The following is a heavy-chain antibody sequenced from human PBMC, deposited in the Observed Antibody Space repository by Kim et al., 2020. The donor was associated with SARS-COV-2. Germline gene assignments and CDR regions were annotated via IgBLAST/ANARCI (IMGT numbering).Heavy chain of an antibody. V-gene: IGHV4-39*01. CDR3: ARRGGVVAPFDY. Sequence: YYNPSLKSRVTISVDTSKNQFSLKLSSVTAADTAVYYCARRGGVVAPFDYWGQGTLVTVSS. J-gene: IGHJ4*02. D-gene: IGHD2-15*01.